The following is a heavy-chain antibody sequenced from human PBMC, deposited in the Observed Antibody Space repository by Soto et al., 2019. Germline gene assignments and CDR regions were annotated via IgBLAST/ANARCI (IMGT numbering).Heavy chain of an antibody. J-gene: IGHJ4*02. CDR1: GYTFTNYY. CDR3: ARGGPYLATIGSFDY. Sequence: ASVKVSCKASGYTFTNYYMHWVRQAPGQGLEWMGVIHYSGATPTYAQKFQGRVTMARDTSTSTVYVELSSLTSEGTAVYYCARGGPYLATIGSFDYWGQGTLVTVSS. V-gene: IGHV1-46*01. CDR2: IHYSGATP. D-gene: IGHD3-16*01.